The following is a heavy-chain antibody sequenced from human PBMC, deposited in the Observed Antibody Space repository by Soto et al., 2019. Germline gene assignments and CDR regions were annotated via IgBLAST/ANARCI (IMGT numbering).Heavy chain of an antibody. CDR3: AKGSRMWTPDY. Sequence: ASVKVSCKASGYTFTDYAIHWVRQATGQRLEWMGWIAPGNGNTKYSQNFQGRVTITRDTSATTAYMELSSLRSGDTAVYYCAKGSRMWTPDYWGQGTLVTVSS. CDR2: IAPGNGNT. V-gene: IGHV1-3*01. J-gene: IGHJ4*02. D-gene: IGHD2-21*01. CDR1: GYTFTDYA.